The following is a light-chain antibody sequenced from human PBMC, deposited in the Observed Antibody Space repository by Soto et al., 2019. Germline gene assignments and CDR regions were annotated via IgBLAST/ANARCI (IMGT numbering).Light chain of an antibody. J-gene: IGKJ1*01. V-gene: IGKV1-39*01. CDR2: AAS. CDR3: QQSYSTPRT. CDR1: KSISNY. Sequence: DIQMTQSPSSLSASVGDRVTITCRASKSISNYLNWYQQNPGKAPKLLMFAASSLQSGVPSRFSGGGSGTDFTLTISSLQPEDVATYYGQQSYSTPRTFGQGTKVEIK.